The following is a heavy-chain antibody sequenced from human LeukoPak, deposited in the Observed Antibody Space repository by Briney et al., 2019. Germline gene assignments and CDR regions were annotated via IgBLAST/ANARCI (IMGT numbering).Heavy chain of an antibody. J-gene: IGHJ4*02. CDR1: GGSFSGYY. Sequence: KTSETLSLTCAVYGGSFSGYYWSWIRQPPGKGLEWIGEINHSGSTNYNPSLKSRVTISVDTSKNQFSLKLSSVTAADTAVYYCARHSEYYSGSGSASRYFDYWGQGTLVTVSS. CDR3: ARHSEYYSGSGSASRYFDY. CDR2: INHSGST. D-gene: IGHD3-10*01. V-gene: IGHV4-34*01.